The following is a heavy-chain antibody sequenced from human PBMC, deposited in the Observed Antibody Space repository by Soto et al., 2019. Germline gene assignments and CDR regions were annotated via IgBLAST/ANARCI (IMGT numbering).Heavy chain of an antibody. CDR1: GFTFSYYS. Sequence: GGSLRLSCAASGFTFSYYSMAWVRQTPEKGLEWVSGMSIGDAKTFYIDSARGRFTVSRDSVKNTVDLQMNSLRAEDTALYCCARWDGYADLWGQGTLVTVSS. CDR3: ARWDGYADL. CDR2: MSIGDAKT. V-gene: IGHV3-23*01. J-gene: IGHJ4*02. D-gene: IGHD5-12*01.